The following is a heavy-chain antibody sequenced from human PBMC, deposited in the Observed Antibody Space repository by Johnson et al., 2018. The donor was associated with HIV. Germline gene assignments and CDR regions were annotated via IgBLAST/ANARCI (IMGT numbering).Heavy chain of an antibody. CDR3: ARGPITIFGVVTTGDAFDI. J-gene: IGHJ3*02. D-gene: IGHD3-3*01. V-gene: IGHV3-72*01. Sequence: VQLVESGGGLVQPGGSLRLSCAASGFTFSDHYMDWVRQAPGKGLEWVGRTRNKANSYTTEYAASVKGRFTISRDDSKNSLYLQMNSLKTEDTAVYYCARGPITIFGVVTTGDAFDIWGQGTMVTVSS. CDR1: GFTFSDHY. CDR2: TRNKANSYTT.